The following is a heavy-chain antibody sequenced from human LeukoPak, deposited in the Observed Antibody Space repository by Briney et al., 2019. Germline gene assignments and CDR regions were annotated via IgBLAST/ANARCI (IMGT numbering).Heavy chain of an antibody. Sequence: GGSLRLSCAASGFTFSSYSMSWVRQGPGKGLEWVSYITSTSSTVYYADSVKGRFTVSRDNAKNSLYLQMNSLRDEDTAMFYCARVGDGYSVNYFDFWGQGTLVTVSS. D-gene: IGHD5-24*01. CDR2: ITSTSSTV. CDR1: GFTFSSYS. V-gene: IGHV3-48*02. CDR3: ARVGDGYSVNYFDF. J-gene: IGHJ4*02.